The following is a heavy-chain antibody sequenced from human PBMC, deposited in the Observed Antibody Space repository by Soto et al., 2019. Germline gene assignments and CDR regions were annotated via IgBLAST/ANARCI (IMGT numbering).Heavy chain of an antibody. CDR1: GFTFSSYG. J-gene: IGHJ4*02. V-gene: IGHV3-30*18. CDR3: AKDATGISY. CDR2: ISYDGSNK. Sequence: GGSLRLSCAASGFTFSSYGMHWVRQAPGKGLEWVAVISYDGSNKYYADSVKGRFTIPRDNSKNTLYLQMNSLRAEDTAVYYCAKDATGISYWGQGTLVTVSS.